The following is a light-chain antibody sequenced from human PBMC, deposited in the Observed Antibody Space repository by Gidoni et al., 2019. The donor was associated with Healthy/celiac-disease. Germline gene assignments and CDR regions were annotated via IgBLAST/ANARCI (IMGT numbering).Light chain of an antibody. Sequence: QSALTQPESGYGSPGQSITISCTGTSSAVGGYTYVSWYQQHPGKAPKLMIYEVSHRPSGVSNRFSVSKSGNTASLTISGLQAEDEADYYCSSYTISSTPYVVGTGPKVTVL. CDR3: SSYTISSTPYV. V-gene: IGLV2-14*01. CDR2: EVS. CDR1: SSAVGGYTY. J-gene: IGLJ1*01.